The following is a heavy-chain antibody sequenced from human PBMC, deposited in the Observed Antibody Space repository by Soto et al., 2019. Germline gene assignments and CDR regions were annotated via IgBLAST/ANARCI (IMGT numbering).Heavy chain of an antibody. CDR3: ARGSSSRRAYNYFDS. CDR2: INAGNGHT. J-gene: IGHJ5*01. D-gene: IGHD1-20*01. CDR1: GYSFTTHN. Sequence: QVQLVQSGAEVRKPGASVKVSCKASGYSFTTHNMNWVRQAPGQRLEWMGWINAGNGHTKCSQEFQARVTITMDTSATTAYMELSSLRSEDTAVYYCARGSSSRRAYNYFDSWGQGTLVAVSS. V-gene: IGHV1-3*01.